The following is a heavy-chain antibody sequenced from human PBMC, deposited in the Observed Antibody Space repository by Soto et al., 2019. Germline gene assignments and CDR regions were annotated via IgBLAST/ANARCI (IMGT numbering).Heavy chain of an antibody. CDR2: INHSGST. CDR3: ARSPRDGYERGVFDY. Sequence: SETLSLTCAVYGGSFSGYYWSWIRQPPGKGLEWIGEINHSGSTNYNPSLKSRVTISVDTSKNQFSLKLSSVTAADTAVYYCARSPRDGYERGVFDYWGQGTLVTVSS. V-gene: IGHV4-34*01. J-gene: IGHJ4*02. D-gene: IGHD5-12*01. CDR1: GGSFSGYY.